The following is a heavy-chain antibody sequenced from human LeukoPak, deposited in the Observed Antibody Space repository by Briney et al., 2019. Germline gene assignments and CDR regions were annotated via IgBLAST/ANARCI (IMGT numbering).Heavy chain of an antibody. V-gene: IGHV1-8*01. D-gene: IGHD2-15*01. CDR3: ASARGVVVGARYFDY. Sequence: GASVKVSCTASGYTFTSYDINWVRQATGQGLEWMGWMSPNSGNTGYAQKFQGRVTMTRNTSISTAYMELSSLRSEDTAVYYCASARGVVVGARYFDYWGQGTLVTVSS. J-gene: IGHJ4*02. CDR1: GYTFTSYD. CDR2: MSPNSGNT.